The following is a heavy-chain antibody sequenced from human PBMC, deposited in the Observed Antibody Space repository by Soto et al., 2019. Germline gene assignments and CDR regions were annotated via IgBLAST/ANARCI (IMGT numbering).Heavy chain of an antibody. Sequence: ASVKVSCKASGYTFTSYGISWVRQAPGQGLEWMGWISAYNGNTNYAQKLQGRVTMATDTSTSTAYMELRSLRSDDTAVYYCARENQLGYCSGGSCYSKLPFFDYWGQGTLVTVSS. CDR1: GYTFTSYG. V-gene: IGHV1-18*01. J-gene: IGHJ4*02. CDR3: ARENQLGYCSGGSCYSKLPFFDY. CDR2: ISAYNGNT. D-gene: IGHD2-15*01.